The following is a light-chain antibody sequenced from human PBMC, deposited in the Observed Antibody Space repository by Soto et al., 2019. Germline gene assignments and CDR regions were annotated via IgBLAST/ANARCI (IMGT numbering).Light chain of an antibody. CDR2: DVS. CDR3: SSYARTSTHVV. Sequence: QSVLTQPASVSGSPGQSITISCTGTSSDVGGYNYVSWYQHHPGKAPKLMIYDVSNRPSGVSARFSGSKSDNTASLTISGLQVEDEADYYCSSYARTSTHVVFGGGTKVTVL. J-gene: IGLJ2*01. V-gene: IGLV2-14*03. CDR1: SSDVGGYNY.